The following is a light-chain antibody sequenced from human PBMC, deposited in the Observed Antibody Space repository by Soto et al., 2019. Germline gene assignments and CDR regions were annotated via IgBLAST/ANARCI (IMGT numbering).Light chain of an antibody. V-gene: IGLV2-14*01. CDR3: SSYSSSTVRYV. Sequence: QSVLTQPASVSGYPGQSITMSCTGTSSDVGSYDFVSWYQQHPGKAPKLLIYEVSNRPSGVSARFSGSKSDNTAYLTISGLQAADEADYFCSSYSSSTVRYVFGSGTQLTVL. CDR2: EVS. J-gene: IGLJ7*01. CDR1: SSDVGSYDF.